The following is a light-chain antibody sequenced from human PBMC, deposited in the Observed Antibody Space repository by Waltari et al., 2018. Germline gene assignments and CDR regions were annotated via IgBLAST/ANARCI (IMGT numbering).Light chain of an antibody. V-gene: IGLV2-14*03. CDR3: SSVTNRGTWV. Sequence: QSALTQPASVSGSPGQSITISCTGTSSAIGYYNYVSWYQQHPTKAPTLMIFDVSSRAAGVSNRFSGSKSSNTASLTISGLQTEDEADYYCSSVTNRGTWVFGGGTRLTVL. CDR2: DVS. J-gene: IGLJ3*02. CDR1: SSAIGYYNY.